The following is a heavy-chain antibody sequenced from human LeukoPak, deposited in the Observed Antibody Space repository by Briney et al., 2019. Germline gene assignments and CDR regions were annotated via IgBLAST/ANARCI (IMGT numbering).Heavy chain of an antibody. D-gene: IGHD1-1*01. CDR2: ISSSSSYT. CDR3: ARGTGTTAYLDY. V-gene: IGHV3-11*06. Sequence: PGGSLRLSCEASGFTFSDYYMSWVRQAPGKGLEWVSYISSSSSYTKYADSVKGRFTISRDNAKNSLYLQVNSLRAEDTAVYYCARGTGTTAYLDYWGQGTLVTVSS. J-gene: IGHJ4*02. CDR1: GFTFSDYY.